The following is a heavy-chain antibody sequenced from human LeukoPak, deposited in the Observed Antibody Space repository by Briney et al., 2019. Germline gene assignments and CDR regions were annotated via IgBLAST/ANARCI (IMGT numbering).Heavy chain of an antibody. CDR1: GGSFSGYY. J-gene: IGHJ4*02. CDR2: IYYSGST. CDR3: ARVIRQQLVLADY. Sequence: SETLSLTCAVYGGSFSGYYWSWIRQPPGKGLEWIGSIYYSGSTYYNPSLKSRVTISVDTSKNQFSLKLSSVTAADTAVYYCARVIRQQLVLADYWGQGTLVTVSS. V-gene: IGHV4-34*01. D-gene: IGHD6-13*01.